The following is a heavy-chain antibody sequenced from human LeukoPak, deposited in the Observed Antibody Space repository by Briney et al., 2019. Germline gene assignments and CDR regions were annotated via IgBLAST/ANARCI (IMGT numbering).Heavy chain of an antibody. V-gene: IGHV1-46*01. J-gene: IGHJ6*03. CDR3: ARYAGGWPYYYYYMDV. CDR2: INPSGGST. Sequence: ASVKVSCKASGYTFTSYYMHWVRQAPGQGLEWMGIINPSGGSTSYAQKFQGRVTITADESTSTAYMELSSLRSEDTAVYYCARYAGGWPYYYYYMDVWGKGTTVTVSS. D-gene: IGHD6-19*01. CDR1: GYTFTSYY.